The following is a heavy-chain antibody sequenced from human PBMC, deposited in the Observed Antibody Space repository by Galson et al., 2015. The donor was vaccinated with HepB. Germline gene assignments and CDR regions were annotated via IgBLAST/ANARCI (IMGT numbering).Heavy chain of an antibody. J-gene: IGHJ6*02. V-gene: IGHV4-39*02. Sequence: ETLSLTCGVSGVSVSSRSYYWVWIRQPPGQGLEYIGSIYYTGNTYYNPSLTSRVTTSLDTSTNQFFLKLTSVTASDTAAYFCARAAGDSLTYAMDVWGQGTTVTVSS. CDR1: GVSVSSRSYY. CDR3: ARAAGDSLTYAMDV. CDR2: IYYTGNT. D-gene: IGHD3-9*01.